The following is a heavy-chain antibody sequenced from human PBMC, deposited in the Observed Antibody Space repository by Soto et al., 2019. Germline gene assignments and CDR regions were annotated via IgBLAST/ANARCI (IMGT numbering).Heavy chain of an antibody. Sequence: SGPTLVNPTQTLTLTCTISGFSLSNARMGVSWIRQPPGKALEWLAHIFSNDEKSYSTSLKSRLTISKDTSKSQVVLTMTNMDPVDTATYYCARTIIGIAAAGPYYYDSSGYYYYFDYWGQGTLVTVSS. V-gene: IGHV2-26*03. CDR1: GFSLSNARMG. J-gene: IGHJ4*02. CDR3: ARTIIGIAAAGPYYYDSSGYYYYFDY. CDR2: IFSNDEK. D-gene: IGHD3-22*01.